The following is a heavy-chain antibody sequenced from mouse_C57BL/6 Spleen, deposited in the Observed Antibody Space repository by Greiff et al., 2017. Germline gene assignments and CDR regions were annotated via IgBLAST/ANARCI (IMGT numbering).Heavy chain of an antibody. CDR1: GYAFSSSW. J-gene: IGHJ4*01. Sequence: VQLQQSGPELVKPGASVKISCKASGYAFSSSWMNWVKQRPGKGLEWIGRIYPGDGDTNYNGKFKGKDTLTADKSSSTAYMQLRSLTSEDSAVYFGARPYGSSASYAMDYWGQGTSVTVSS. CDR2: IYPGDGDT. CDR3: ARPYGSSASYAMDY. V-gene: IGHV1-82*01. D-gene: IGHD1-1*01.